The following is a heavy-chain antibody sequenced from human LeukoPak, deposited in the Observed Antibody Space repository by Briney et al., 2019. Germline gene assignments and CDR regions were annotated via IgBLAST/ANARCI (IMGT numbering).Heavy chain of an antibody. Sequence: PSDTLSLTCTVSGGSISSSSYYWGWIRQPPGKGLEWIGSIYNSGGTYYNPSLKSRVTISVDTSKNQFSLKLSSVTAADTAVYFCARREYYDSSGYRWGQGTLVTVSS. CDR2: IYNSGGT. CDR1: GGSISSSSYY. V-gene: IGHV4-39*01. D-gene: IGHD3-22*01. CDR3: ARREYYDSSGYR. J-gene: IGHJ4*02.